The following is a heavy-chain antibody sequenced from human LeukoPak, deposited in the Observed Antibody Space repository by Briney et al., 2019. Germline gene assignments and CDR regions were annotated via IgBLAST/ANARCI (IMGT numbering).Heavy chain of an antibody. CDR2: IYYSGST. V-gene: IGHV4-39*07. D-gene: IGHD6-19*01. J-gene: IGHJ5*02. CDR3: ARGAVKSIAVARWRYNWFDP. CDR1: GGSISSSSYY. Sequence: SETLSLTCTVSGGSISSSSYYWGWIRQPPGKGLEWIGSIYYSGSTYYNPSLKSRVTISVDTSKNQFSLKLSSVTAADTAVYYCARGAVKSIAVARWRYNWFDPWGQGTLVTVSS.